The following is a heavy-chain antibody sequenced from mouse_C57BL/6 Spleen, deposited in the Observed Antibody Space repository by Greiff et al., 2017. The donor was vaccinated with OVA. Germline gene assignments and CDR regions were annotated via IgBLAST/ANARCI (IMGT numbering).Heavy chain of an antibody. D-gene: IGHD1-1*01. Sequence: EVQGVESGGGLVKPGGSLKLSCAASGFTFSSYAMSWVRQTPEKRLEWVATISDGGSYTYYPDNVKGRFTISRANAKNNLYLQMSHLKSEDTAMYYCARDGYYGSRDAMDYWGQGTSVTVSS. J-gene: IGHJ4*01. V-gene: IGHV5-4*01. CDR2: ISDGGSYT. CDR3: ARDGYYGSRDAMDY. CDR1: GFTFSSYA.